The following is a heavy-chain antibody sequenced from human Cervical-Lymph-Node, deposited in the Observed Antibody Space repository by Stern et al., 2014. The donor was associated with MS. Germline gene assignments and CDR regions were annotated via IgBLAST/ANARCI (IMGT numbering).Heavy chain of an antibody. CDR1: GFTFTNYA. Sequence: EVQLLESGGGLVQPGGSLRLSCAASGFTFTNYAMTWVRQAPGKGLEWVSVISANGKSPYYADSAKGRFTISRDNSENTLYMQMNSLRAEDTAVYYCARNREEWLVPAEYFQHWGQGTLVTVSS. J-gene: IGHJ1*01. D-gene: IGHD6-19*01. CDR3: ARNREEWLVPAEYFQH. CDR2: ISANGKSP. V-gene: IGHV3-23*01.